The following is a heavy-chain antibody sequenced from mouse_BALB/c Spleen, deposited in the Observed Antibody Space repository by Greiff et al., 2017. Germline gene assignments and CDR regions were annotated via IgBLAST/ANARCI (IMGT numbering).Heavy chain of an antibody. CDR2: ISSGGSYT. V-gene: IGHV5-6-4*01. J-gene: IGHJ1*01. Sequence: EVKVVESGGGLVKPGGSLKLSCAASRFTFSSYTMSWVRQTPEKRLEWVATISSGGSYTYYPDSVKGRFTISRDNAKNTLYLQMSSLKSEDTAMYYCTRYYYGSSYWYFDVWGAGTTVTVSS. D-gene: IGHD1-1*01. CDR3: TRYYYGSSYWYFDV. CDR1: RFTFSSYT.